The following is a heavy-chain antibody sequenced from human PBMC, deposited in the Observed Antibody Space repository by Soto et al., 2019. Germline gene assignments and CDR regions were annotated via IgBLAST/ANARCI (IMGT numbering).Heavy chain of an antibody. V-gene: IGHV4-39*01. CDR2: IYYSGST. CDR3: ASPKIAFYNWFDP. D-gene: IGHD3-3*02. J-gene: IGHJ5*02. CDR1: GGSISSSSYY. Sequence: QLQLQESGPGLVKPSETLSLTCTVSGGSISSSSYYWGWIRQTPGKGLEWIGSIYYSGSTYYNPSLKSRVTISVDTSKHQFSLKLSSVPAADTAVYYCASPKIAFYNWFDPWGQGTLVTVSS.